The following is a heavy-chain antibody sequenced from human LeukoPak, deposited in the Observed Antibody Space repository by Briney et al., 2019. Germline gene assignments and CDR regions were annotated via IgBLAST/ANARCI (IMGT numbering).Heavy chain of an antibody. V-gene: IGHV3-11*06. CDR1: GFTFSVYY. D-gene: IGHD6-13*01. J-gene: IGHJ5*02. CDR2: ISSSSSYT. Sequence: GVSLRLSCAASGFTFSVYYMSWIRQAPGKGLEWVSYISSSSSYTNYADSVKGRFTIYRDNAKNSLYLQMNSLRAEDTAVYCCARDGSSSWLNWFDPWGQGTLVTVSS. CDR3: ARDGSSSWLNWFDP.